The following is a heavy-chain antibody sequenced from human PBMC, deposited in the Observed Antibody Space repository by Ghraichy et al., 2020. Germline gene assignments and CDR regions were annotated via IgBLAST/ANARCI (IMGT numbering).Heavy chain of an antibody. CDR3: ARGILGSSRGGY. CDR1: VYTFSSFD. J-gene: IGHJ4*02. D-gene: IGHD6-13*01. V-gene: IGHV1-8*02. Sequence: ASVKVSCKASVYTFSSFDIHWVRQAAGQGLEWMGWMNPNMGNTGYAQKFQGRVSMTRNTSITTAYMELSSLTSEDTAVYYCARGILGSSRGGYWGQGTLVTVSS. CDR2: MNPNMGNT.